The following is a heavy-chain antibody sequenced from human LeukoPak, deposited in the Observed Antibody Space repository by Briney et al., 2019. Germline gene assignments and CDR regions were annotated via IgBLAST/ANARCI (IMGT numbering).Heavy chain of an antibody. V-gene: IGHV3-30*02. J-gene: IGHJ6*03. CDR3: AKGYRAYYYYYYMDV. CDR2: IRYDGSNK. Sequence: PGGSLRLSCAASGFTFSSYGMHWVRQAPGKGLEWVAFIRYDGSNKYYADSVKGRFTISRDNSKNTLYLQMNSLRAEDTAEYYCAKGYRAYYYYYYMDVWGKGTTVTVSS. D-gene: IGHD1-1*01. CDR1: GFTFSSYG.